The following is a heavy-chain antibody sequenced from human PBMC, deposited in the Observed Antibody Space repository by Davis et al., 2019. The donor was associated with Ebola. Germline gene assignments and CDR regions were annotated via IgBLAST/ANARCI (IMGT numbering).Heavy chain of an antibody. CDR1: GVTFDDYT. Sequence: GESLKISCAASGVTFDDYTIHWVRQAAGKVLEGVSLISGEGESTGYADSGKGRFTISRDNSKNSLYLQMNNLRTEDTALYYCTRGERYYDGSGPFVGEGASYMDVWGKGTTVTVSS. CDR3: TRGERYYDGSGPFVGEGASYMDV. CDR2: ISGEGEST. D-gene: IGHD3-22*01. J-gene: IGHJ6*03. V-gene: IGHV3-43*01.